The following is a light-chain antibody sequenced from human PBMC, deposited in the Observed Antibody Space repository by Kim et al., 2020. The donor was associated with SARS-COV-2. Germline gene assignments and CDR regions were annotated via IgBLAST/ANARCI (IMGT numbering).Light chain of an antibody. CDR1: QSVSSH. CDR2: DTS. J-gene: IGKJ4*01. CDR3: QQRSTWPV. V-gene: IGKV3-11*01. Sequence: EIVLTQSPATLSLSPGESATLSCRASQSVSSHFAWYQQKPGQAPRLLIYDTSNRTTGIPARFSGSGSGTDFTLTISSLEPEDFAVYYCQQRSTWPVFGGGTKVDIK.